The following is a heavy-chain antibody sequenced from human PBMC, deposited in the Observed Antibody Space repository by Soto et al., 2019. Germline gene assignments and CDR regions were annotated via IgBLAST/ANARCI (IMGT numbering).Heavy chain of an antibody. J-gene: IGHJ4*02. CDR2: ISAYNGNT. D-gene: IGHD6-19*01. V-gene: IGHV1-18*01. CDR3: ARGSGWFDY. Sequence: ASGKVSCKASGYTVTSYGISWVRQAAGQGPEGRGGISAYNGNTNYAQKLQGRVTMTTDTSTSTAYMELRSPRSDDRAVYYCARGSGWFDYWGQGTLVPVSS. CDR1: GYTVTSYG.